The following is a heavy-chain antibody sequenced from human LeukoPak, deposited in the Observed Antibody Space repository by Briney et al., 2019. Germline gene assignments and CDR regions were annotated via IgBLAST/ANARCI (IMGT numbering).Heavy chain of an antibody. CDR2: INPSGGST. D-gene: IGHD1-26*01. CDR1: GYTFTSYD. V-gene: IGHV1-46*01. Sequence: GASVKVSCKASGYTFTSYDMHWVRQAPGQGLEWMGKINPSGGSTSYAQKLQGRVTMARDTSTSTAYMELSSLRSEDTAVYYCARVSEGGSYGWWGQGTLVTVSS. CDR3: ARVSEGGSYGW. J-gene: IGHJ4*02.